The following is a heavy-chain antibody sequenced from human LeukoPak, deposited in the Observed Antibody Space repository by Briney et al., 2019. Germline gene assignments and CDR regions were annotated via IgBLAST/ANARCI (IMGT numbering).Heavy chain of an antibody. CDR3: ARGAAYASSAYYNCYFDL. D-gene: IGHD3-22*01. Sequence: PSETLSLTCTVSGGSISGNYWNWIRQVPGKALEWIGFIYYSESAKYNPSLMSRVTISVDTSKNQFSLRLSSVTAADTAVYYCARGAAYASSAYYNCYFDLWGRGTLVTVSS. CDR1: GGSISGNY. CDR2: IYYSESA. V-gene: IGHV4-59*01. J-gene: IGHJ2*01.